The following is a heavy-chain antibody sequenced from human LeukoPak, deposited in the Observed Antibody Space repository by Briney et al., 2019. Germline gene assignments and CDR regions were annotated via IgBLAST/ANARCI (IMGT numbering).Heavy chain of an antibody. CDR2: ISSSTGTI. D-gene: IGHD2-15*01. CDR3: AREDCSGGSCYSRKLNWFDP. Sequence: PGGSLRLSCAASGFIFSSYTMNWVRQAPGKGLEWVSYISSSTGTIYYADSVKGRFTISRDNAKNSLYLQMNSLRAEDTAVYYCAREDCSGGSCYSRKLNWFDPWGQGTLVTVSS. V-gene: IGHV3-48*01. J-gene: IGHJ5*02. CDR1: GFIFSSYT.